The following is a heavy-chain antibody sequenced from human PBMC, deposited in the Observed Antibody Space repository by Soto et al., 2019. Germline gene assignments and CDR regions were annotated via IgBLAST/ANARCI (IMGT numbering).Heavy chain of an antibody. J-gene: IGHJ5*02. V-gene: IGHV4-4*02. CDR3: ASWKSNWLDP. CDR2: VYHSGTT. CDR1: GGSISSNNW. D-gene: IGHD1-1*01. Sequence: SETLSLTCAVSGGSISSNNWWTWVRQPPGMALEWIGDVYHSGTTNYNPSLKTRVTISVDNSKNQFSLKLSSLTAADTAVYYCASWKSNWLDPWGQGTLVTVSS.